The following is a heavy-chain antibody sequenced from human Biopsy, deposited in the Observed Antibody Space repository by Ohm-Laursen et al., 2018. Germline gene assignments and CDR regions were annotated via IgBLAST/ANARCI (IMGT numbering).Heavy chain of an antibody. J-gene: IGHJ4*02. D-gene: IGHD1-1*01. CDR1: GYTLTELS. Sequence: EASVKVSCKVSGYTLTELSMHWVRQAPGKGLEWMGGFAPENGKTVYAQNFQARVPMTEDTSTDTAYMELRSLRSEDTAVYYCAADINVWNVNYWGQGTLVTVSS. V-gene: IGHV1-24*01. CDR2: FAPENGKT. CDR3: AADINVWNVNY.